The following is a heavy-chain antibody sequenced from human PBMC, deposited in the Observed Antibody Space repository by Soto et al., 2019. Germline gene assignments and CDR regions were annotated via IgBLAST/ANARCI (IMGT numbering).Heavy chain of an antibody. CDR1: GFTFSSYA. Sequence: VQLLASGGGLVQPGGSLRLSCAASGFTFSSYAMSWVRQAPGKGLEWVSGIGGSGAGTNYADSVKGRFTISRDNSKITLYLRMSTLRAEDTAVYYCARGGGIAVAGTHLDYWGQGTLVTVSS. CDR3: ARGGGIAVAGTHLDY. J-gene: IGHJ4*02. V-gene: IGHV3-23*01. CDR2: IGGSGAGT. D-gene: IGHD6-19*01.